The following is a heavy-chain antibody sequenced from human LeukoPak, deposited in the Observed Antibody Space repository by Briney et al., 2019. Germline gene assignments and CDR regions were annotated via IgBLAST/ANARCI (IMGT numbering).Heavy chain of an antibody. CDR1: GFTFRSYD. Sequence: GGSLRLSFVDSGFTFRSYDMSWVRQAPGKGLEWVSAMSGSGSSTWYADSVKGRLTISRDNSKNTLFLQMNSLRAEDTAVYYCAKDLYDSSGSRYDYWGQGTLVTVSS. J-gene: IGHJ4*02. CDR2: MSGSGSST. CDR3: AKDLYDSSGSRYDY. D-gene: IGHD3-22*01. V-gene: IGHV3-23*01.